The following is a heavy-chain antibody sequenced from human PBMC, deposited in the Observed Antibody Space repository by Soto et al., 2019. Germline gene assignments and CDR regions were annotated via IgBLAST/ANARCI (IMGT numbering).Heavy chain of an antibody. J-gene: IGHJ4*02. CDR1: GGSITSDNW. Sequence: QVQLQESGPGLVKPSETLSLTCAFSGGSITSDNWWTWVRQTPGKGLEWMGEMYHSGATNYSPSLKSRVTILVDKSKNQFSLKLTSVTAADSALYYCARASASSMLRGVIINWGQGTLVTVSS. V-gene: IGHV4-4*02. CDR2: MYHSGAT. CDR3: ARASASSMLRGVIIN. D-gene: IGHD3-10*01.